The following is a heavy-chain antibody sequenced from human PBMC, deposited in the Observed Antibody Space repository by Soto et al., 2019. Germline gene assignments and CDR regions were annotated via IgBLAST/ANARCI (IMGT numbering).Heavy chain of an antibody. J-gene: IGHJ4*02. D-gene: IGHD2-2*01. CDR1: GGSISGSSYY. Sequence: SETLSLTCTVSGGSISGSSYYWGWIRQPPGKGLEWIGSIYYSGSTYYNPSLKSRVTISVDTSKNQFSLKLSSVTAADTAVYYCASPALDYWGQGTLVTVS. CDR2: IYYSGST. V-gene: IGHV4-39*01. CDR3: ASPALDY.